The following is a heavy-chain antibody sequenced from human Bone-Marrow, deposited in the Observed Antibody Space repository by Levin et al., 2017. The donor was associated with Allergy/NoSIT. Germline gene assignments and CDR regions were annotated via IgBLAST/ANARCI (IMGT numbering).Heavy chain of an antibody. CDR1: GFTFSSYA. V-gene: IGHV3-23*01. Sequence: GESLKISCAASGFTFSSYAMSWVRQAPGKGLEWVSAISGSGGSTYYADSVKGRFTISRDNSKNTLYLQMNSLRAEDTAVYYCAKDAGVVVVPAAPGRDYWGQGTLVTVSS. CDR2: ISGSGGST. D-gene: IGHD2-2*01. J-gene: IGHJ4*02. CDR3: AKDAGVVVVPAAPGRDY.